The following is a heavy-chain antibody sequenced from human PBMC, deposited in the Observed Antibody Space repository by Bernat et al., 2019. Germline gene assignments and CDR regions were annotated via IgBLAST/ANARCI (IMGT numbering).Heavy chain of an antibody. J-gene: IGHJ3*02. CDR1: GFTFSDYY. V-gene: IGHV3-11*05. CDR2: ISSSSSYT. CDR3: ARESNPGAFDI. Sequence: QVQLVESGGGLVKPGGSLRLSCAASGFTFSDYYMSWIRQAPGKGLEWVSYISSSSSYTNYADSVKGRFTISRDNAKNSLYLQMNSLRAEDTAVYYCARESNPGAFDIWGQGTMVTVSS.